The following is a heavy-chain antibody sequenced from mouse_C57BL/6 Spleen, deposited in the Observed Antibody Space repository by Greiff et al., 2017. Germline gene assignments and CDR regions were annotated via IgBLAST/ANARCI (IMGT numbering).Heavy chain of an antibody. J-gene: IGHJ2*01. CDR1: GYSFTDYN. CDR2: INPNYGTT. CDR3: ARGYRYSFDY. V-gene: IGHV1-39*01. D-gene: IGHD1-2*01. Sequence: VQLKQSGPELVKPGASVKISCKASGYSFTDYNMNWVKQSNGKSLEWIGVINPNYGTTSYNQKFKGKATLTVDQSSSPAVMQLNSLTSEYSAVYYCARGYRYSFDYWGQGTTLTVSS.